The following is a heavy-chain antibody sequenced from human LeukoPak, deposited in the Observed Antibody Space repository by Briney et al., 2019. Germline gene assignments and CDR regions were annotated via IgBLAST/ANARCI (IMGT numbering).Heavy chain of an antibody. CDR3: AKDIGGYEGDYFDY. CDR2: IKSKTAGETT. V-gene: IGHV3-15*01. Sequence: PGGSLRLSCAASGFTFSNAWMSWVRQAPGKGLEWVGRIKSKTAGETTDYAAPVKGRFTISRDDSKNTLYLQMNSLKTEDTAVYYCAKDIGGYEGDYFDYWGQGTLVTVSS. CDR1: GFTFSNAW. J-gene: IGHJ4*02. D-gene: IGHD5-12*01.